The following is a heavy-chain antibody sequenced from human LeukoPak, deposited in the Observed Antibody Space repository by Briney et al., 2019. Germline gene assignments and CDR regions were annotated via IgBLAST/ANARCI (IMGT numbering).Heavy chain of an antibody. V-gene: IGHV3-7*01. Sequence: GGSLRLSCAASQLTFSNYCMTWVRQGPGKGLEWVATIKKDGSEKYYVDSVKGRFTISRDNAENSLYLHMNNLRAEDTAVYYCAKARSSSWYLDYMDVWGKGTTVTVSS. J-gene: IGHJ6*03. CDR1: QLTFSNYC. CDR3: AKARSSSWYLDYMDV. CDR2: IKKDGSEK. D-gene: IGHD6-13*01.